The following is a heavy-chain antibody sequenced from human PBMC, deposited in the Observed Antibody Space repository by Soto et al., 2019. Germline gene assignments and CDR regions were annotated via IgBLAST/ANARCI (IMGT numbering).Heavy chain of an antibody. Sequence: GGSLRLSCAASGFTFSNHCMHWVRQAPGKGLVWVSRINNEGSGTIYADSVKGRFTISRDNAKNTLFLQMNSLRAEDTAIYYCVRAWFEESNWGRGTLVTVSS. D-gene: IGHD3-10*01. V-gene: IGHV3-74*01. CDR1: GFTFSNHC. CDR2: INNEGSGT. J-gene: IGHJ4*02. CDR3: VRAWFEESN.